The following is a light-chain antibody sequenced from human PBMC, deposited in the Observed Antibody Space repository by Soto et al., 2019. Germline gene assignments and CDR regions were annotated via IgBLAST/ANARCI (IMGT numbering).Light chain of an antibody. CDR1: QSLVYSDGSTY. J-gene: IGKJ2*01. V-gene: IGKV2-30*01. Sequence: DVVMTQSPLSLPVTLGQPASISCRSSQSLVYSDGSTYLTWLHQRPGQSPRRLIYKVSNRDSGVPDRFRGSGSGTDFALKISRVEAEDLGLYYCVQSTHWPMTFGQGTRLEIK. CDR2: KVS. CDR3: VQSTHWPMT.